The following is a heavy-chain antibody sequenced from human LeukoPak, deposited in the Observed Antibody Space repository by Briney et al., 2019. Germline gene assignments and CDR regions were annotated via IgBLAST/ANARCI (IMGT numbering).Heavy chain of an antibody. D-gene: IGHD2-15*01. CDR2: MNPNSGNT. Sequence: ASVKVSCKASGYTFTSYYMHWVRQATGQGLEWMGWMNPNSGNTGYAQKFQGRVTMTRNTSISTAYMELSSLRSEDTAVYYCARGLGSGGSWTYYYYYYGMDVWGQGTTVTVSS. V-gene: IGHV1-8*02. J-gene: IGHJ6*02. CDR1: GYTFTSYY. CDR3: ARGLGSGGSWTYYYYYYGMDV.